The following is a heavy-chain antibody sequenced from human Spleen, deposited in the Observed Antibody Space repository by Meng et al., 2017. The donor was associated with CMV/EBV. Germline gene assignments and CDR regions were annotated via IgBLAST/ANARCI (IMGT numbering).Heavy chain of an antibody. CDR2: INPNSGGT. CDR3: ARYCSSTSCPHNWFDP. D-gene: IGHD2-2*01. Sequence: ASVKVSCKASGGTSSSYTISWVRQAPGQGLEWMGWINPNSGGTNYAQKFQGRVTMTRDTSISTAYMELSRLRSDDTAVYYCARYCSSTSCPHNWFDPWGQGTLVTVSS. J-gene: IGHJ5*02. CDR1: GGTSSSYT. V-gene: IGHV1-2*02.